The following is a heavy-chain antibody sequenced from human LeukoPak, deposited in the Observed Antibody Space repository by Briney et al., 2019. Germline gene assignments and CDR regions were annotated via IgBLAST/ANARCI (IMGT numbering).Heavy chain of an antibody. Sequence: GSLRLSCVASGFTFSSYAMSWVRQAPGKGLEWVSAISGSGVTTRYAGPVKGRFSISRDNSKNTLYLQMNSLRAEDTALYYCAKKVVVGATSPYSDFQDWGQGTLVTVSS. CDR2: ISGSGVTT. D-gene: IGHD1-26*01. CDR3: AKKVVVGATSPYSDFQD. CDR1: GFTFSSYA. V-gene: IGHV3-23*01. J-gene: IGHJ1*01.